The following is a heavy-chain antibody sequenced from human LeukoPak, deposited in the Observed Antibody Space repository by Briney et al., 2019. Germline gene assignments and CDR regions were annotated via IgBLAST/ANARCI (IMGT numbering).Heavy chain of an antibody. CDR3: AKTGGSSPSFDY. J-gene: IGHJ4*02. D-gene: IGHD6-6*01. CDR1: GFTFDDYA. CDR2: ISWNSGSI. Sequence: PGGSLRLSCAASGFTFDDYAMHWVRQAPGKGLEWVSGISWNSGSIGYADSVKGRFTISRDNAKNSLYLQMNSLRAEDTALYYCAKTGGSSPSFDYWGQGTLVTVSS. V-gene: IGHV3-9*01.